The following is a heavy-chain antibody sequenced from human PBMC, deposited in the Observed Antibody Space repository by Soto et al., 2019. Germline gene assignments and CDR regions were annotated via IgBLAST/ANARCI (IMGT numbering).Heavy chain of an antibody. J-gene: IGHJ6*02. CDR2: IVVGSGNT. CDR3: AADYYDSSGYSRYYYYYYGMDV. Sequence: SVKVSCKASGFTFTSSAVQWVRQARGQRLEWIGWIVVGSGNTNYAKKFQERVTITRDMSTSTAYMELSSLRSEDTAVYYCAADYYDSSGYSRYYYYYYGMDVWG. CDR1: GFTFTSSA. D-gene: IGHD3-22*01. V-gene: IGHV1-58*01.